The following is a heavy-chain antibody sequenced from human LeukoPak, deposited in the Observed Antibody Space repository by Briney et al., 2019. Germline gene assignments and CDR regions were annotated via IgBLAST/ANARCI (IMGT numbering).Heavy chain of an antibody. Sequence: SETLSLTCTVSGGSISSSSYYWGWIRQPPGKGLEWIGSIYYSGSAYYNPSLKSRVTISVDTSKNQFSLKLSSVTAADTAVYYCARGLRFLEGYNWFDPWGQGTLVTVSS. CDR1: GGSISSSSYY. V-gene: IGHV4-39*01. D-gene: IGHD3-3*01. CDR2: IYYSGSA. J-gene: IGHJ5*02. CDR3: ARGLRFLEGYNWFDP.